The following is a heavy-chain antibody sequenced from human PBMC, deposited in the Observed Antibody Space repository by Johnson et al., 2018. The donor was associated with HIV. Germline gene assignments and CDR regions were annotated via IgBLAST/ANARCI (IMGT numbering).Heavy chain of an antibody. D-gene: IGHD6-19*01. CDR1: GFRFEDYG. CDR2: LNWNGGNT. J-gene: IGHJ3*02. V-gene: IGHV3-20*04. Sequence: EQLVESGGAVVRPGGSLRLSCVGSGFRFEDYGMNWVRQTPGKGLEWVSTLNWNGGNTNYAESVRGRFTISRDNAKKSLYLQMNNLRAEDTALYYCARASGYSSGGENSRVDGFDIWGQGTVVTVSS. CDR3: ARASGYSSGGENSRVDGFDI.